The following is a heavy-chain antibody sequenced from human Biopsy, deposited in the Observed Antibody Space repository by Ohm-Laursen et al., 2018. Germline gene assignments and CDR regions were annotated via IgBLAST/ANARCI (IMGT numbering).Heavy chain of an antibody. V-gene: IGHV4-59*01. CDR3: ARDSRGGHLNTTLVTGKNLDS. Sequence: GTLSLTCTVSSDSISNYYWTWIRQSPGKGLEWIGNIYYTGSTNHNPSVKRRVTITVDKSKNQFSLKLNSVTAADTAMYFCARDSRGGHLNTTLVTGKNLDSWGQGILITVSS. J-gene: IGHJ4*02. CDR1: SDSISNYY. CDR2: IYYTGST. D-gene: IGHD5-18*01.